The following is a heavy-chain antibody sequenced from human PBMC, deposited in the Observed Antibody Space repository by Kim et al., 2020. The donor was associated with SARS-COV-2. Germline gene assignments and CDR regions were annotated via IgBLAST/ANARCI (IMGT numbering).Heavy chain of an antibody. CDR1: GGSISSSSYY. CDR3: ATTVAYYDILTGYRVY. Sequence: SETLSLTCTVSGGSISSSSYYWGWIRQPPGKGLEWIGSIYYSGSTYYNPSLKSRVTISVDTSKNQFSLKLSSVTAADTAVYYCATTVAYYDILTGYRVYWGQGTLVTVAS. CDR2: IYYSGST. V-gene: IGHV4-39*01. D-gene: IGHD3-9*01. J-gene: IGHJ4*02.